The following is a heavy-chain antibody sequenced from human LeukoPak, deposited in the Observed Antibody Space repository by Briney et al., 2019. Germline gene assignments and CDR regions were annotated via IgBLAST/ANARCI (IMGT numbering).Heavy chain of an antibody. V-gene: IGHV4-61*02. J-gene: IGHJ6*03. CDR3: ARDDYAGYYYYYMDV. Sequence: SETLSLTCTVSGGSISSGSYYWSWIRQPAGKGLEWIGRIYTSGSTNYNPSLKSRVTISVDTSKNQFSLKLSYVTAADTAVYYCARDDYAGYYYYYMDVWGKGTTVTVSS. D-gene: IGHD2-2*01. CDR2: IYTSGST. CDR1: GGSISSGSYY.